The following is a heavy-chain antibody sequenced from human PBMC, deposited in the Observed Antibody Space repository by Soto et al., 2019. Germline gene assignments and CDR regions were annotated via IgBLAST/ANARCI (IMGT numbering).Heavy chain of an antibody. CDR3: ARGQVVAAQH. CDR2: IYHSGST. V-gene: IGHV4-30-2*01. CDR1: GGSISSGGYS. J-gene: IGHJ4*02. Sequence: QLQLQESGSGLVKPSQTLSLTCAVSGGSISSGGYSWSWIRQPPGKGLEWIGYIYHSGSTYYNPSLXRXGXRXXDRSKNQFSLKLSSVTAADTAVYYCARGQVVAAQHWGQGTLVTVSS. D-gene: IGHD2-15*01.